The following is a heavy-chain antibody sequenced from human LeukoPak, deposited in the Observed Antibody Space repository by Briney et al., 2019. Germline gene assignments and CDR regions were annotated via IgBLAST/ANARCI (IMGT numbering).Heavy chain of an antibody. CDR2: ISGSGGST. CDR1: GFTFSSYA. V-gene: IGHV3-23*01. D-gene: IGHD3-10*02. Sequence: GGSLRLSCAASGFTFSSYAMSWVRQAPGKGLEWVSAISGSGGSTYYADSVKGRFTISRDNSKNTLYLQMNSLRAEDTAVYYCAKGGRDNYYVPSFDPWGPGILVTVSS. CDR3: AKGGRDNYYVPSFDP. J-gene: IGHJ5*02.